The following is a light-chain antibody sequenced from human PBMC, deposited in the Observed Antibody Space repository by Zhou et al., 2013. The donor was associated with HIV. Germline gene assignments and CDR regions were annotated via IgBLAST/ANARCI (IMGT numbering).Light chain of an antibody. CDR2: GAS. V-gene: IGKV3-20*01. CDR1: QSIATNY. J-gene: IGKJ4*01. CDR3: QQYGDSPLT. Sequence: ETVLTQSPGTLSLSPGERATLSCRASQSIATNYLAWYQQKPGQAPRLLIYGASTRATGIPDRFSGSGSGADFTLTISRLEPEDSAVYYCQQYGDSPLTFGGGTKV.